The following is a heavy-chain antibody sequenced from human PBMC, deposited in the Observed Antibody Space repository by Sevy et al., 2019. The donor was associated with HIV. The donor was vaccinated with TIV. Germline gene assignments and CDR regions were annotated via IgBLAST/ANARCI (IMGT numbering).Heavy chain of an antibody. CDR1: GFTFSRYW. CDR2: INHDGSEK. J-gene: IGHJ3*02. V-gene: IGHV3-7*01. CDR3: ARQSTRYCSGGSCYSNTAFDI. D-gene: IGHD2-15*01. Sequence: GGSLRLSCAASGFTFSRYWMSWVRQAPGTGLEWVANINHDGSEKYYVDSVRGRFTISRDNAKNSLYLQMNSLRAEDTVVYYCARQSTRYCSGGSCYSNTAFDIWGQGTMVTVSS.